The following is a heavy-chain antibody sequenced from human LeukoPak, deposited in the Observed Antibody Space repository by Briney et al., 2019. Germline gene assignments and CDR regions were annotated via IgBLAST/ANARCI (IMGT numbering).Heavy chain of an antibody. CDR1: GLTLSGYW. CDR3: ARARGNTYGYFEY. V-gene: IGHV3-74*01. D-gene: IGHD5-18*01. CDR2: INGDASST. Sequence: GGSLRLSCAASGLTLSGYWMHWVRQAPGKGLVWVSRINGDASSTSYADSVKGRFAISRDNAKSTLYLQMNSLRVEDTAVYYCARARGNTYGYFEYWGQGTLVTVSS. J-gene: IGHJ4*02.